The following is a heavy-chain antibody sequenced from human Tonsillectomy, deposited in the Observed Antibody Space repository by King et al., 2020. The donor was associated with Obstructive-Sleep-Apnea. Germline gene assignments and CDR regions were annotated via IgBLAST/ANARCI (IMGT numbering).Heavy chain of an antibody. CDR1: GGSFSGYY. D-gene: IGHD3-9*01. Sequence: VQLQQWGAGLLKPSETLSLTCAVYGGSFSGYYWSWIRQPPGKGLEWIGEINHSGSTNYNPSLNSRVTISADTSKNQFSLKLSSVTAADTAVYYCASSSLRYFDWLGDAFDIWGQGTMVTVAS. CDR2: INHSGST. J-gene: IGHJ3*02. V-gene: IGHV4-34*01. CDR3: ASSSLRYFDWLGDAFDI.